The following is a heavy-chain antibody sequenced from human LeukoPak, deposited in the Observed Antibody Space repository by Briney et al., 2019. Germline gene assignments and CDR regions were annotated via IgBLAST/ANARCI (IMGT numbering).Heavy chain of an antibody. V-gene: IGHV3-74*01. J-gene: IGHJ6*04. CDR2: INTDGSST. CDR1: GFIFSSYW. CDR3: AELGITMIGGV. D-gene: IGHD3-10*02. Sequence: GGSLRLSCAASGFIFSSYWMHWVRHAPGKGLVWVSRINTDGSSTSYADSVKGRFTISRDNAKNSLYLQMNSLRAEDTAVYYCAELGITMIGGVWGKGTTVTISS.